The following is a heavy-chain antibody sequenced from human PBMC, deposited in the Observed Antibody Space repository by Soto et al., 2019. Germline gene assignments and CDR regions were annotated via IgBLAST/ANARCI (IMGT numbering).Heavy chain of an antibody. Sequence: PSETLSLTCTFPGVSITTTIYYWGWIRQPPGKGLEWIGSVYFSGTTYYNPSLKSRVTISVETSKNHFSLRLSSVTAADTAIYYCARHGSYWGQGTLVTVSS. V-gene: IGHV4-39*01. CDR1: GVSITTTIYY. J-gene: IGHJ4*02. CDR3: ARHGSY. CDR2: VYFSGTT.